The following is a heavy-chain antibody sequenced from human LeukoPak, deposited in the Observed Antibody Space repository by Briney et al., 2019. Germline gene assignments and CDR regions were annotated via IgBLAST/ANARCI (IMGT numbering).Heavy chain of an antibody. CDR3: ARAARILSLTRLRKDNWFDP. CDR1: GGSFSGYY. J-gene: IGHJ5*02. D-gene: IGHD2-15*01. Sequence: HPSETLSLTCAVYGGSFSGYYWSWIRQPPGKGLEWIGEINHSGSTNYNPSLKSRVTISVDTSKNQFSLKLSSVTAADTAVYYCARAARILSLTRLRKDNWFDPWGQGTLVTDSS. V-gene: IGHV4-34*01. CDR2: INHSGST.